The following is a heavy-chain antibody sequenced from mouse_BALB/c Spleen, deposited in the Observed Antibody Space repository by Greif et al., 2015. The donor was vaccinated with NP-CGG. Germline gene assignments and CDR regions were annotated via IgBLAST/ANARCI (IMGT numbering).Heavy chain of an antibody. D-gene: IGHD2-10*01. J-gene: IGHJ4*01. CDR3: ARSRGAYYGNSYYAMDY. CDR1: GFNIKDYY. CDR2: IDPENGNT. Sequence: VQLQQSGAELVRPGALVKLSCKASGFNIKDYYMHWVKQRPEQGLEWIGWIDPENGNTIYDPKFQGKASITADTSSNTAYLQLSSLTSEDTAVYYCARSRGAYYGNSYYAMDYWGQGTSVTVSS. V-gene: IGHV14-1*02.